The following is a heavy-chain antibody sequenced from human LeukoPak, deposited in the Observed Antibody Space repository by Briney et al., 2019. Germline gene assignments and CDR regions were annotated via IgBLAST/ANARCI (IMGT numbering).Heavy chain of an antibody. CDR2: ISSSSSYI. D-gene: IGHD6-13*01. CDR1: GFTFSSYS. Sequence: GGSLRLSCAASGFTFSSYSMNWVRQAPGKGLEWVSSISSSSSYIYYADSVKGRFTISRDNAKNSLYLQMNSLRAEDTAVYYCARDTAAAVYELYYYGMDVWGKGTTVTVSS. CDR3: ARDTAAAVYELYYYGMDV. J-gene: IGHJ6*04. V-gene: IGHV3-21*01.